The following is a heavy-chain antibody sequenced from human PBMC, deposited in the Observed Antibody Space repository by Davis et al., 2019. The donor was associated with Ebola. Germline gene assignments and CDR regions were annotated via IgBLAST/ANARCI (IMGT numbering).Heavy chain of an antibody. Sequence: GGSLRLSCAASGFTFSTYYITWVRQAPGKGLEWVATIPHVGSEKYYVDSVKGRFTISRDNAKNSLYLQMNSLRAEDTAVYYCARDWDSSLALDIWGQGTMVTVSS. CDR1: GFTFSTYY. CDR2: IPHVGSEK. D-gene: IGHD2-2*01. J-gene: IGHJ3*02. CDR3: ARDWDSSLALDI. V-gene: IGHV3-7*03.